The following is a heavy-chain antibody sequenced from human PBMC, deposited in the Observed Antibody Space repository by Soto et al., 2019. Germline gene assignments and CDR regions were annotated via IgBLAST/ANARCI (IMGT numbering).Heavy chain of an antibody. J-gene: IGHJ4*02. D-gene: IGHD5-12*01. CDR2: IIPIFGTA. CDR3: ARGGVYSRYEPTVFDY. V-gene: IGHV1-69*13. Sequence: SVKVSCKASGGTFSSYAISWVRQAPGQGLEWMGGIIPIFGTANYAQKFQGRVTITADESTSTAYMELSSLRSEDTAVYYCARGGVYSRYEPTVFDYWGQGTLVTVSS. CDR1: GGTFSSYA.